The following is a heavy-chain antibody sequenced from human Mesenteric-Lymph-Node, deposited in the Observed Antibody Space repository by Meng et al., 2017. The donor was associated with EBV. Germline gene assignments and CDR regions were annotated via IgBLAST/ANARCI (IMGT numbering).Heavy chain of an antibody. D-gene: IGHD3-10*01. V-gene: IGHV4-30-4*01. CDR2: IYYSGST. CDR1: GGSISSGDYY. J-gene: IGHJ4*02. CDR3: ATGADYFGWGRNYFDF. Sequence: QLQHKESGPGLVKPSQTLSLPRAVSGGSISSGDYYWSWIRQPPWKGLERIGYIYYSGSTYYNSSLKSRVTILVDTSKNQFSLNLSSVTAADTAVYYCATGADYFGWGRNYFDFWGLGTLVTVSS.